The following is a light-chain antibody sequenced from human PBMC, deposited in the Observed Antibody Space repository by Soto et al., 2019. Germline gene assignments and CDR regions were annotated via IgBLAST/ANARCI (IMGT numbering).Light chain of an antibody. Sequence: EIVLTQSPATLSLSPGDRATLSCRASQNVANYLDWYQQTPGQAPRLLIYGASSRATGIPDRFSGSGSGTDFTLTISRLEPEDFAVYYCQQYGSSPPITFGQGTRLEIK. V-gene: IGKV3-20*01. J-gene: IGKJ5*01. CDR1: QNVANY. CDR3: QQYGSSPPIT. CDR2: GAS.